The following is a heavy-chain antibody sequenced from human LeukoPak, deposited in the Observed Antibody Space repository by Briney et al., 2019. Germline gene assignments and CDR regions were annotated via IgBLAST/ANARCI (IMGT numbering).Heavy chain of an antibody. J-gene: IGHJ3*02. CDR2: ISSSSSTI. V-gene: IGHV3-48*02. D-gene: IGHD3-10*01. CDR3: ARDWRPIGSGSCYNGAFDI. CDR1: GFTFSSYS. Sequence: GGSLRLSCAASGFTFSSYSMNWVRQAPGKGLEWVSYISSSSSTIYYADSVKGRFTISRDNAKNSLYLQMNSLRDEDTAVYYCARDWRPIGSGSCYNGAFDIWGQGTMVTVSS.